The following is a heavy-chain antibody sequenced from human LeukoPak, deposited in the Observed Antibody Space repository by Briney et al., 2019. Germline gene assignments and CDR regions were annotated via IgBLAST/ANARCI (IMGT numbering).Heavy chain of an antibody. Sequence: ASVKVSCKASGYTFTSYYMHWVRQAPGQGLEWMGIINPSGGSTSYAQKFQGRVTMTRDTSTSTVYMELRSLRSDDTAVYYCASVEGRSPDSSGYRLDYWGQGTLVTVSS. J-gene: IGHJ4*02. CDR1: GYTFTSYY. CDR3: ASVEGRSPDSSGYRLDY. D-gene: IGHD3-22*01. CDR2: INPSGGST. V-gene: IGHV1-46*01.